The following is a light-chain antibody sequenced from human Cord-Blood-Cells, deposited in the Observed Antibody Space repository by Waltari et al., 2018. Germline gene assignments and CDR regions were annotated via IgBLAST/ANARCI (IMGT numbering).Light chain of an antibody. CDR3: CSYAGSSWV. CDR1: SSDVGGYNY. V-gene: IGLV2-11*01. Sequence: QSALTQPRSASGSPGQSVTLSCTGTSSDVGGYNYVSWYQQHPGKAPKLMIYDVSKRPSGVPDRFSGSKSGNTASLTISGLQAEDEADYYCCSYAGSSWVFGGGTKLTVL. CDR2: DVS. J-gene: IGLJ3*02.